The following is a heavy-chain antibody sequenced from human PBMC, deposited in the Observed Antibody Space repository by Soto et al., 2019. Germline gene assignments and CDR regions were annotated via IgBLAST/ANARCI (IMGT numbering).Heavy chain of an antibody. D-gene: IGHD3-22*01. V-gene: IGHV3-48*01. J-gene: IGHJ3*02. CDR2: ISSDSRTI. CDR1: GFALNTYS. Sequence: VASGGGSVPPGESLRLSCASSGFALNTYSMNWVRQAPGKGLEWVSHISSDSRTIYYADSVKGRFTISRDKVKNSVDLEMNSLGAEDTATYYCVSDDSSGWSGADAVDIWGQGAVVIVSS. CDR3: VSDDSSGWSGADAVDI.